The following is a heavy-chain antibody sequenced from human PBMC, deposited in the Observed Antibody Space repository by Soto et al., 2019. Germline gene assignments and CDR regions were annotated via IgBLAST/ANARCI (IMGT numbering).Heavy chain of an antibody. CDR2: ISAYNGNT. D-gene: IGHD6-13*01. CDR3: ARDHGDSSSWYYFDY. J-gene: IGHJ4*02. Sequence: ASVKVSCKASGYTFTSYGISWVRQAPGQGLEWMGWISAYNGNTNYAQKLQGRVTMTTDTSTSTAYMELRSLRSDDTAVYYCARDHGDSSSWYYFDYWGQGTLVTVSS. V-gene: IGHV1-18*01. CDR1: GYTFTSYG.